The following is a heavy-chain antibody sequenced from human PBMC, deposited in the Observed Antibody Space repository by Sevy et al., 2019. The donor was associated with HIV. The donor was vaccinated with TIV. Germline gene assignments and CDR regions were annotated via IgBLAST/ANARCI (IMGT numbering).Heavy chain of an antibody. Sequence: PETLSLTCTVSGGSISSSSYYWGWIRQPPGKGLEWIGSIYYSGSTYYNPSLKSRVTISVDTSKNQFSLKLSSVTAADTAVYYCARQMPYDFWSGYDCMGYFDYWGQGTLVTVSS. D-gene: IGHD3-3*01. CDR2: IYYSGST. V-gene: IGHV4-39*01. J-gene: IGHJ4*02. CDR3: ARQMPYDFWSGYDCMGYFDY. CDR1: GGSISSSSYY.